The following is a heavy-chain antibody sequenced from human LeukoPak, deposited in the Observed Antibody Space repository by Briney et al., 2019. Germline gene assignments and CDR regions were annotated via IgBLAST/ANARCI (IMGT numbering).Heavy chain of an antibody. CDR1: GFTFNNAW. CDR3: TTVTWIQLWLADY. J-gene: IGHJ4*02. Sequence: PGGSLRLSCAASGFTFNNAWMSWVRQAPGKGLEGVGHVKSKTDGGTTDYATPVKGRFSISRDDSKNTLFLQMNSLKTEDTAVYYCTTVTWIQLWLADYWGQGTLVTVSS. V-gene: IGHV3-15*01. CDR2: VKSKTDGGTT. D-gene: IGHD5-18*01.